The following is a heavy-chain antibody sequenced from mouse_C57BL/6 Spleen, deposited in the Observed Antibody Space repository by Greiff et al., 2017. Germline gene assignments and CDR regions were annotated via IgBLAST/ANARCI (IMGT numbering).Heavy chain of an antibody. CDR2: IYPGSGST. Sequence: QVQLQQSGAELVKPGASVKMSCKASGYTFTSYWITWVKQRPGQGLEWIGDIYPGSGSTNYNEKFKSKATLTVYTSSSTAYMQLSSLTSEASAVYYCARRGIYDGYFDYGGQGTTLTVSS. V-gene: IGHV1-55*01. CDR3: ARRGIYDGYFDY. CDR1: GYTFTSYW. D-gene: IGHD2-3*01. J-gene: IGHJ2*01.